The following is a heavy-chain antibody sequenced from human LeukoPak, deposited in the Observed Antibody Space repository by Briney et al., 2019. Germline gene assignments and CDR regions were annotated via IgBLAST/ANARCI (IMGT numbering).Heavy chain of an antibody. J-gene: IGHJ5*02. V-gene: IGHV1-2*04. CDR2: INPNSGGT. CDR3: ARRPRPKWFGDQDNWFDP. D-gene: IGHD3-10*01. CDR1: GYTFTGYY. Sequence: APVKVSCKASGYTFTGYYMHWVRQAPGQGLEWMGWINPNSGGTNYAQKFQGWVTMTRDTSISTAYMELSRLRSDDTAVYYCARRPRPKWFGDQDNWFDPWGQGTLVTVSS.